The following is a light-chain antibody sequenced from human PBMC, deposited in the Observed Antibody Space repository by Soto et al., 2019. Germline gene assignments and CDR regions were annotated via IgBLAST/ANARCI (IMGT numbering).Light chain of an antibody. CDR2: DAS. J-gene: IGKJ4*01. V-gene: IGKV1-39*01. CDR1: QDISNY. CDR3: QQSYSSPLT. Sequence: DIQMTQSPSSLSASVGDRVTITCQASQDISNYLNWYQQKPGKAPKLLIYDASNLETGVPSRFSGSGSGTDFTLTISNLQPEDCATYYCQQSYSSPLTFGGGTKVDIK.